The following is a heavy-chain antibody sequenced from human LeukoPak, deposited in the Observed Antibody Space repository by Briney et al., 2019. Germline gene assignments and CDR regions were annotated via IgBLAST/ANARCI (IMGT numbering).Heavy chain of an antibody. Sequence: GASVKVCCKASGYTFTKYAMNWVRQAPGQGLEWMGWINTNTGNPTYAQGFTGRFVFSLDTSVNTAYLQISSLKAEDTAVYYCARTLTGYYRDAFDIWGQGTMVTVSS. CDR2: INTNTGNP. V-gene: IGHV7-4-1*02. CDR3: ARTLTGYYRDAFDI. J-gene: IGHJ3*02. CDR1: GYTFTKYA. D-gene: IGHD3-9*01.